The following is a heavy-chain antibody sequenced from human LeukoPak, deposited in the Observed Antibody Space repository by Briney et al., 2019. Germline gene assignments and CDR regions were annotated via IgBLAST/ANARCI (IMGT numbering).Heavy chain of an antibody. V-gene: IGHV4-39*01. Sequence: SETLSLTCTVSGGSISSSSYYWGWIRQPPGKGLEWIGSIYYSGSTYYNPSLKSRVAISVDTSKNQFPLKLSSVTAADTAVYYCARRDSSGWFDYWGQGTLVTVSS. CDR3: ARRDSSGWFDY. CDR1: GGSISSSSYY. J-gene: IGHJ4*02. CDR2: IYYSGST. D-gene: IGHD6-19*01.